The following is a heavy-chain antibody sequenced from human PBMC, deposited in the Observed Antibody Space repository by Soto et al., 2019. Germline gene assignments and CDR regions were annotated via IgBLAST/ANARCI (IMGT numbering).Heavy chain of an antibody. J-gene: IGHJ5*02. V-gene: IGHV1-24*01. D-gene: IGHD1-26*01. Sequence: ASVKVSCKVSGYTLTELSMHWVRQAPGKGLEWMGGFDPEDGETIYAQKFQGRVTMTEDTSTDTAYMELSSLRSEDTAVYYCATYYYSGSYLRDWFDPWGQGTLVTVSS. CDR3: ATYYYSGSYLRDWFDP. CDR1: GYTLTELS. CDR2: FDPEDGET.